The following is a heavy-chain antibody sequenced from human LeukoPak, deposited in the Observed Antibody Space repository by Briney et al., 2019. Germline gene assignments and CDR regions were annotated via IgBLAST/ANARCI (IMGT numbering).Heavy chain of an antibody. D-gene: IGHD4-11*01. J-gene: IGHJ4*02. CDR3: ARDRGSRSNSPYYFDY. CDR1: GFTFRIYE. Sequence: GGSLRLSCAASGFTFRIYELHWVRQAPGKGLEWVSYITSSGDGVYYAHFVRGRFTISRDNAKNSLYLEMNSLRAEDTAVYYCARDRGSRSNSPYYFDYWGQGALVTVSS. CDR2: ITSSGDGV. V-gene: IGHV3-48*03.